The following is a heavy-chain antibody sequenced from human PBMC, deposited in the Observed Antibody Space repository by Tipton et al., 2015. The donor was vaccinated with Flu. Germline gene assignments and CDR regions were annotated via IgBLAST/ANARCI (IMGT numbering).Heavy chain of an antibody. V-gene: IGHV4-59*08. D-gene: IGHD6-19*01. CDR3: ARSGKLAEYY. J-gene: IGHJ4*02. CDR1: GGSISNYV. Sequence: GLVKPSETLSLTCTVSGGSISNYVWTWIRQSPRRGLEWIGYVHYTEGAKYNPSLGSRVTISADTPKNQFSLNLRFVTAADTAIYYCARSGKLAEYYWGQGTLVTVSS. CDR2: VHYTEGA.